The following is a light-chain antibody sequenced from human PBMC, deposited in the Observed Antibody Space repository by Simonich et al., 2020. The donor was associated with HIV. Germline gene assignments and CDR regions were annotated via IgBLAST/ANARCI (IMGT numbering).Light chain of an antibody. CDR1: QSVSIN. Sequence: EIVLTQSLATLSLSPGERATLSCRASQSVSINLAWYQQKPGQAPRLLIYGASTRATGIPSRFSGSGSGTEFTLTISSMQSEDFAVYSCQHYGSLPMYTFGQGTKLEIK. J-gene: IGKJ2*01. CDR3: QHYGSLPMYT. V-gene: IGKV3-15*01. CDR2: GAS.